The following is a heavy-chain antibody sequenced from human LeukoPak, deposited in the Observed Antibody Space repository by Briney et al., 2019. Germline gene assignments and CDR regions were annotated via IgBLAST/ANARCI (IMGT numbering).Heavy chain of an antibody. CDR3: ARAAYSSTWYSRYFDL. CDR1: GFTFSSYL. D-gene: IGHD6-13*01. J-gene: IGHJ2*01. CDR2: IKQDGSEK. Sequence: GGSLRLSCAASGFTFSSYLMSWVRQAPGKGLEWVANIKQDGSEKYYVDSVKGRFTISRDNAKNSLYLQMNSLRAEDTAVYYCARAAYSSTWYSRYFDLWGRGTLVTVSS. V-gene: IGHV3-7*01.